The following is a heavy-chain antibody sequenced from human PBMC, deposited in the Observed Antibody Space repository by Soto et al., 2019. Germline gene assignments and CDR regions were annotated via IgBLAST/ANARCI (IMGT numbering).Heavy chain of an antibody. J-gene: IGHJ4*02. CDR1: GFTFNRHA. Sequence: EVQLLESGGGLVQPGGSLRLSCTASGFTFNRHAMTWVRQAPGKGLEWVSGLSDSGGSIYYADSVKGRFTISRDNSMNTLYLQMNTLRAEDTAVYYCAKVSSAWYAGFFDLWGQRTLVTVSS. D-gene: IGHD2-8*01. V-gene: IGHV3-23*01. CDR3: AKVSSAWYAGFFDL. CDR2: LSDSGGSI.